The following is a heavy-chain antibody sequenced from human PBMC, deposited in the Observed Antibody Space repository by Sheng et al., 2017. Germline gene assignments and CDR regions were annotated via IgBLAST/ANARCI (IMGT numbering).Heavy chain of an antibody. V-gene: IGHV4-34*01. Sequence: QVQLQQWGAGLLKPSETLSLTCAVYGGSFSGYYWSWIRQPPGKGLEWIGEINHSGSTNYNPSLKSRVTISVDTSKNQFSLKLSSVTAADTAVYYCARAVYCSSTSCYYYYYYYMDVVGQRDHGHR. CDR1: GGSFSGYY. J-gene: IGHJ6*03. CDR2: INHSGST. D-gene: IGHD2-2*01. CDR3: ARAVYCSSTSCYYYYYYYMDV.